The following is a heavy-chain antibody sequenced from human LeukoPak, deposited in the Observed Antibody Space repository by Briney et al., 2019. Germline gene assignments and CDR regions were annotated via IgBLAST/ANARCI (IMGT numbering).Heavy chain of an antibody. Sequence: PGGSLRLSCAASGFTFSSYAMHWVRQAPGKGLEWVAVISYDGSNKYYADSVKGRFTISRDNAKNSLYLQMNSLRAEDTALYYCAKGVAVADAFDIWGQGTMVTVSS. CDR2: ISYDGSNK. CDR3: AKGVAVADAFDI. J-gene: IGHJ3*02. V-gene: IGHV3-30-3*01. CDR1: GFTFSSYA. D-gene: IGHD6-19*01.